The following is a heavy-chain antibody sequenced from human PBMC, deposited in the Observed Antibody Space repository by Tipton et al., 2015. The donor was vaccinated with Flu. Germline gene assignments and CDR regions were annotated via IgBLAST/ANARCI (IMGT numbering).Heavy chain of an antibody. V-gene: IGHV1-18*01. Sequence: QVQLVQSGTEVKKPGASVKVSCKASGYTFTSYGISWVRQAPGQGLEWMGWISAYNGNTNYAQKLQGRVTVTTDTSTSTAYMELRSLRSDDTAVYYCARVGTYCSSTSCPTIVDYYGSGSSDYWGQGTLVTVSS. D-gene: IGHD2-2*01. CDR3: ARVGTYCSSTSCPTIVDYYGSGSSDY. CDR2: ISAYNGNT. J-gene: IGHJ4*02. CDR1: GYTFTSYG.